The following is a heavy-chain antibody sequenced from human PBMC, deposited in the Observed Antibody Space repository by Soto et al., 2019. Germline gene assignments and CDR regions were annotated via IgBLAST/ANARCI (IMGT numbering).Heavy chain of an antibody. CDR3: ARVAGGSGWYVLDY. D-gene: IGHD6-19*01. J-gene: IGHJ4*02. CDR2: IYYSGST. CDR1: GGSISSYY. Sequence: SETLSLTCTVSGGSISSYYWSWIRQPPGKGLEWIGYIYYSGSTNYNPSLKSRVTISVDTSKNQFSLKLSSVTAADTAVYYCARVAGGSGWYVLDYWGQGTLVTVSS. V-gene: IGHV4-59*01.